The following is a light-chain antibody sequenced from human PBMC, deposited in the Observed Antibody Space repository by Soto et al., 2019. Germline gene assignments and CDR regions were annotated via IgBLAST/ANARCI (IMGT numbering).Light chain of an antibody. CDR1: ISNIGAGYD. CDR2: GNS. CDR3: QSYDISLSGFHV. J-gene: IGLJ1*01. V-gene: IGLV1-40*01. Sequence: QSVLTQPPSVSGAPGQRVTISCTGSISNIGAGYDVHWYQQLPGTVPKVLIYGNSNRPSGVPDRFSGSKSGTSASLAITGLQAEDEADYYFQSYDISLSGFHVFGTGTKVTVL.